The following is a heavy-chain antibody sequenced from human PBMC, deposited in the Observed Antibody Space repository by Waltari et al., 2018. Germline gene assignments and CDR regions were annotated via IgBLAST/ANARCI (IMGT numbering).Heavy chain of an antibody. CDR1: GFTFSSYW. D-gene: IGHD2-2*01. CDR2: IKQDGSEK. Sequence: EVQLVESGGGLVQPGGSLRLSCAASGFTFSSYWMSWVRQAPGKGLEWVANIKQDGSEKYYVDPVKGRFTISRDNAKNSLYLQMNSLRAEDTAMYYCARQRCSSTSCYFDYWGQGTLVTVSS. V-gene: IGHV3-7*03. CDR3: ARQRCSSTSCYFDY. J-gene: IGHJ4*02.